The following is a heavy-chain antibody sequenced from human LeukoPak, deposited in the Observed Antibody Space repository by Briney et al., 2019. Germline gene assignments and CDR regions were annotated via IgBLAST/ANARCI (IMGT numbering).Heavy chain of an antibody. Sequence: PGGSLRLSCAASGFPFDTYPMNRVRQAPGKGLEWVSSISSSSSYIYYADSVKGRFTISRDNAKNSLYLQMNSLRAEDTAVYYCARGGTSTYYDFWSGYYQGYFDYWGQGTLVTVSS. V-gene: IGHV3-21*01. D-gene: IGHD3-3*01. J-gene: IGHJ4*02. CDR1: GFPFDTYP. CDR2: ISSSSSYI. CDR3: ARGGTSTYYDFWSGYYQGYFDY.